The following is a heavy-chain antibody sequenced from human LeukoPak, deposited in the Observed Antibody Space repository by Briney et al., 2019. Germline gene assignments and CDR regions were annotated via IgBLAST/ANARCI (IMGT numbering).Heavy chain of an antibody. CDR1: GGSVSSGSYY. CDR3: ARGPYYDFWSGFGAFDI. J-gene: IGHJ3*02. CDR2: IYYSGST. Sequence: SETLSLTCTVSGGSVSSGSYYWSWIRQPPGKGLEWVGYIYYSGSTNYNPSLKSRVTISVDTSKNQFSLKLSSVTAADTAVYYCARGPYYDFWSGFGAFDIWGQGTMVTVSS. D-gene: IGHD3-3*01. V-gene: IGHV4-61*01.